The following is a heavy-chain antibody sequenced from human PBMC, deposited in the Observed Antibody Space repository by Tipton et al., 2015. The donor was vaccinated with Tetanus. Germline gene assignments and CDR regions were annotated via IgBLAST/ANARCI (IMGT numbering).Heavy chain of an antibody. V-gene: IGHV3-21*01. Sequence: SLRLSCAASGFTFSTYSMNWVRQAPGKGLEWVASISSSLSVIYYADSVRGRFTISRDNAKNSLYLQMNSLRTEDTAIYYCARDEYSVNFDYWGQGTLVTVSS. CDR3: ARDEYSVNFDY. D-gene: IGHD4-11*01. CDR2: ISSSLSVI. J-gene: IGHJ4*02. CDR1: GFTFSTYS.